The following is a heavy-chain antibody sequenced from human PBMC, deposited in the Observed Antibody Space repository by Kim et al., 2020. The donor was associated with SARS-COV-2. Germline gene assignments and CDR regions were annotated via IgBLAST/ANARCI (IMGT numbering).Heavy chain of an antibody. D-gene: IGHD5-12*01. CDR3: ARGDSGYDYYFDY. V-gene: IGHV3-53*01. Sequence: GGSLRLSCAASGFTVSSNYMSWVRQAPGKGLEWVSVIYSGGSTYYADSVKGRFTISRDNSKNTLYLQMNSLRAEDTAVYYCARGDSGYDYYFDYWGQGTLVTVSS. CDR1: GFTVSSNY. CDR2: IYSGGST. J-gene: IGHJ4*02.